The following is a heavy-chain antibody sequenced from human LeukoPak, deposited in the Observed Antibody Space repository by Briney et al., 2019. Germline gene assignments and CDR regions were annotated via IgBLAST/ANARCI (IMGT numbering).Heavy chain of an antibody. CDR1: GYSISSGYY. CDR3: ARDHVVVPAALESDP. CDR2: IYHSGST. V-gene: IGHV4-38-2*02. D-gene: IGHD2-2*01. J-gene: IGHJ5*02. Sequence: SETLSLTCTVSGYSISSGYYWGWIRQPPGKGLEWIGSIYHSGSTYYNPSPKSRVTISVDTSKNQFSLKLSSVTAADTAVYYCARDHVVVPAALESDPWGQGTLVTVSS.